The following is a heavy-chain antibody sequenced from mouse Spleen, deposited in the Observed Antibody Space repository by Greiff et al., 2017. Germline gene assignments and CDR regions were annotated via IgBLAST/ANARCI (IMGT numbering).Heavy chain of an antibody. CDR2: IRNKANGYTT. J-gene: IGHJ3*01. V-gene: IGHV7-3*01. Sequence: EVQGVESGGGLVQPGGSLSLSCAASGFTFTDYYMSWVRQPPGKALEWLGFIRNKANGYTTEYSASVKGRFTISRDNSQSILYLQMNALRAEDSATYYCATKHYSSGSFAYWGQGTLVTVSA. CDR3: ATKHYSSGSFAY. D-gene: IGHD3-2*02. CDR1: GFTFTDYY.